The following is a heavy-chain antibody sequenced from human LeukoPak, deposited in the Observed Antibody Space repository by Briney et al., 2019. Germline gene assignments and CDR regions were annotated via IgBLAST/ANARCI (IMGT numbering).Heavy chain of an antibody. CDR3: ARGYYDSSGVLYY. CDR2: INPNSGGT. D-gene: IGHD3-22*01. J-gene: IGHJ4*02. V-gene: IGHV1-2*02. Sequence: ASVKVSCKASGYTFTGHYLHWVRQAPGQGLEWMGWINPNSGGTNYAQKFQGRVTITADKSTSTAYMELSSLRSEDTAVYYCARGYYDSSGVLYYWGQGTLVTVSS. CDR1: GYTFTGHY.